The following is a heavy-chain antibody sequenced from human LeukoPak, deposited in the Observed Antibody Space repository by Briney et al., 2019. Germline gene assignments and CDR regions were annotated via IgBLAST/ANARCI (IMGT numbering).Heavy chain of an antibody. D-gene: IGHD3-10*01. J-gene: IGHJ4*02. Sequence: PGGSLRLSCAASGFTFSSYSMNWVRQAPGKGLEWVSSISSSSNYIYYADSVKGRFTISRDNAKNSLYLQMNSLRAEDTAVYYCARKVSYKYYFDYWGQGTLVTVSS. CDR1: GFTFSSYS. V-gene: IGHV3-21*01. CDR2: ISSSSNYI. CDR3: ARKVSYKYYFDY.